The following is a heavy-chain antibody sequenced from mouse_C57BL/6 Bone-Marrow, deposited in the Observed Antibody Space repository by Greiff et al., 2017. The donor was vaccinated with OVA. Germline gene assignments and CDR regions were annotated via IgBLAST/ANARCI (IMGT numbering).Heavy chain of an antibody. CDR3: AINYYDYAWYFDV. Sequence: VQLQQPGAELVKPGASVKVSCKASGYTFTSYWMHWVKQRPGQGLEWIGRIHPSDSDTNYNQKFKGKATLTVDKSSSTAYMQLSSLTSEDSAVYYCAINYYDYAWYFDVWGTGTTVTVSS. CDR1: GYTFTSYW. J-gene: IGHJ1*03. D-gene: IGHD2-4*01. V-gene: IGHV1-74*01. CDR2: IHPSDSDT.